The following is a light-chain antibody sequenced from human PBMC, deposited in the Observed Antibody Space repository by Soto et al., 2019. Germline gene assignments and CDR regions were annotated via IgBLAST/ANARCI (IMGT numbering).Light chain of an antibody. CDR2: AAS. CDR3: QQYGHSPRT. J-gene: IGKJ1*01. CDR1: QSVSNSF. Sequence: EFVLTQSPCTLSLSPGERASLSCRASQSVSNSFLAWYQQKAGQSPRLLIYAASARALGIPDRFSGSGSGTDFTLTISRLEPEDFAVYYCQQYGHSPRTFGQGTKV. V-gene: IGKV3-20*01.